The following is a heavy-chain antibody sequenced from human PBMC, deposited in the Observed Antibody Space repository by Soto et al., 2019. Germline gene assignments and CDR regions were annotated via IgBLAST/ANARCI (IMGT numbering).Heavy chain of an antibody. D-gene: IGHD3-22*01. CDR2: IYYSGST. Sequence: SETLSLTCTVSGGSISSGGYYWGWIRQHPGKGLEWIGYIYYSGSTYYNPSLKSRVTISVDTSKNQFSLKLSSVTAADTAVYYCAGDTTPLYSSGYRAFDIWGQGTMVTVSS. CDR1: GGSISSGGYY. CDR3: AGDTTPLYSSGYRAFDI. J-gene: IGHJ3*02. V-gene: IGHV4-31*03.